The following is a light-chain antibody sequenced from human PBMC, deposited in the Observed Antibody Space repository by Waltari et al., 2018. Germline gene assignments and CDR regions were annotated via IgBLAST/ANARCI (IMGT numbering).Light chain of an antibody. V-gene: IGLV2-8*01. CDR1: SSDVGGFDY. J-gene: IGLJ2*01. CDR2: EVS. CDR3: SSFAGSSQML. Sequence: QSALTQPPSASGSPGQSVTISCTGTSSDVGGFDYVSWYQQHPGKVPRLMIYEVSKRPSGVPDRFSCSMSGNTASLTVSGLQVEDEADYYCSSFAGSSQMLFGGGTKLTVL.